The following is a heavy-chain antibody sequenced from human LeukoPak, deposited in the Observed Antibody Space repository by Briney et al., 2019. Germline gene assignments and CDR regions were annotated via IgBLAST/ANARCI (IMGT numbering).Heavy chain of an antibody. CDR2: ISAYNGNT. CDR3: ARGGTLGSGSPYYYYYMDV. J-gene: IGHJ6*03. Sequence: ASVKVSCKASGYTFTSYGISWVRQAPGQGLEWMGWISAYNGNTNYAQKLQGRVTITADESTSTAYMELSSLRSEDTAVYYCARGGTLGSGSPYYYYYMDVWGKGTTVTISS. V-gene: IGHV1-18*01. CDR1: GYTFTSYG. D-gene: IGHD3-10*01.